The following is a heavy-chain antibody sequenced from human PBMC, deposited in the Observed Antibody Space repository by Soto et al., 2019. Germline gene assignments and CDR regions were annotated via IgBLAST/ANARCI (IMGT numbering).Heavy chain of an antibody. Sequence: QVQLQESGPGLVKPSQTLSLTCTVSGGSISSGGYYWSWIRQHPGKGLEWIGYIYYSGSTYYNPSLKSRVTISVDTSKNQFSLKLSSVTAADTAVYYCAREKVATVYYYYGMDVWGQGTTVTVSS. CDR2: IYYSGST. V-gene: IGHV4-31*03. CDR1: GGSISSGGYY. CDR3: AREKVATVYYYYGMDV. J-gene: IGHJ6*02. D-gene: IGHD5-12*01.